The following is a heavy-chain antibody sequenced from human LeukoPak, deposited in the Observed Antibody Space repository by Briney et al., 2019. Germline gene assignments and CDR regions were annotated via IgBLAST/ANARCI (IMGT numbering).Heavy chain of an antibody. V-gene: IGHV4-59*08. CDR1: GGSISDYY. CDR3: ARLVSSYGPYFDY. CDR2: IYYSGST. Sequence: PSETLSLTCTVSGGSISDYYWSWIRQSPGKGLEWIGYIYYSGSTNYNPSLKSRVTISVDTSKNQFSLKLSSVTAADTAVYYCARLVSSYGPYFDYWGQGTLVTVSS. J-gene: IGHJ4*02. D-gene: IGHD5-18*01.